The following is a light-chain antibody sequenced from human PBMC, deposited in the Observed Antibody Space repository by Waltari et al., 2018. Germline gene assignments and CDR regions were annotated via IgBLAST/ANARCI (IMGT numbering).Light chain of an antibody. V-gene: IGKV1-39*01. CDR1: QSIGSY. CDR3: QQSFSVPWT. CDR2: AAS. J-gene: IGKJ1*01. Sequence: IQMTQSLSSMSVSVAVRVTITCRASQSIGSYVNWYQQKPGKVRKLLIFAASSLQSGVPLRFSGSGSGTDFTLTIRSLTSEDFATYYCQQSFSVPWTFVQGTKVEIK.